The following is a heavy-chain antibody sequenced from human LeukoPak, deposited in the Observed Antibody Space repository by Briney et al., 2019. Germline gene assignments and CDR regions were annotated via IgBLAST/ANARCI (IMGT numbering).Heavy chain of an antibody. D-gene: IGHD4-17*01. J-gene: IGHJ4*02. CDR2: ISSSSSYI. Sequence: PGGSLRLSCAASGFTFSSYSMNWVRQAPGKGLEWVSSISSSSSYIYYADSVKGRFTISRDNAKNSLYLQMNSLRAEDTAVYYCARVNRYGDYKFDYWGQGTLVTVSS. V-gene: IGHV3-21*01. CDR3: ARVNRYGDYKFDY. CDR1: GFTFSSYS.